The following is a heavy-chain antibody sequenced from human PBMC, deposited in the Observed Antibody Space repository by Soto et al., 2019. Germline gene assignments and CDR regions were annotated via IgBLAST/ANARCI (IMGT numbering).Heavy chain of an antibody. D-gene: IGHD1-7*01. Sequence: EVQLLESGGGLVQPGGSLRLSCAASGFTFSSYGMTWVRQAPGKGLEWGSFSSATGAGTYYADSVKGRFTISRDNSKNTLYLQMTSLRADDTAVYYCAKDRRAGGNYGFYSDFWGQGALVIVSS. CDR1: GFTFSSYG. J-gene: IGHJ4*02. CDR3: AKDRRAGGNYGFYSDF. V-gene: IGHV3-23*01. CDR2: SSATGAGT.